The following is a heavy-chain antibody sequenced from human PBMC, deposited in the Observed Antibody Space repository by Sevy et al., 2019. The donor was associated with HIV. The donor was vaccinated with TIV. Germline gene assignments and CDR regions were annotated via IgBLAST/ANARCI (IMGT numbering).Heavy chain of an antibody. V-gene: IGHV3-30*04. CDR3: ARDGVSSGWYRGYYFDY. Sequence: GGSLRLSCAASRFTFNTYAMHWVRQAPGKGLDWVVFISYDGTNEYYADSVKGRFTISRVNSKNTLYLQMNSLRAEDTAVYYCARDGVSSGWYRGYYFDYWGQGTLVTVSS. CDR1: RFTFNTYA. CDR2: ISYDGTNE. J-gene: IGHJ4*02. D-gene: IGHD6-19*01.